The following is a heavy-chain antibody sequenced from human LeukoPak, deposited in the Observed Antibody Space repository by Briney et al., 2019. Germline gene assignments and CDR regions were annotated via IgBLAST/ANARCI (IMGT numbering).Heavy chain of an antibody. Sequence: SETLSLTCAVYGGSFSGYYWSGIRQPPGKGLEWIGESNHSGSTNYNPSLKSRVTISVDTSKNQFSLKLSSVTAADTAVYYCARGTSCYWYYYYGMDVWGQGTTVTVSS. D-gene: IGHD2-2*01. CDR3: ARGTSCYWYYYYGMDV. V-gene: IGHV4-34*01. CDR2: SNHSGST. CDR1: GGSFSGYY. J-gene: IGHJ6*02.